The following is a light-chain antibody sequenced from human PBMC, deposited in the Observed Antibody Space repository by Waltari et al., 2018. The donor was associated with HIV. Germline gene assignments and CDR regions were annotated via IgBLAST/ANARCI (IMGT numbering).Light chain of an antibody. J-gene: IGKJ4*01. CDR3: QQYHSSPLT. CDR1: QSVLYTSDNKNY. Sequence: DIVMTQSPDSLAVSLGERATVNCKSSQSVLYTSDNKNYLAWYQQKPGQPPKLLIYWASTRYSGVPDRISGSGSGTDFTLTVSNLQAEDVAVYFCQQYHSSPLTFGGGTKVEIK. CDR2: WAS. V-gene: IGKV4-1*01.